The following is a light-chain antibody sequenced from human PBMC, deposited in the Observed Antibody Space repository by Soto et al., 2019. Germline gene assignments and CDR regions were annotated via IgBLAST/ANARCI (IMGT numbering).Light chain of an antibody. CDR3: QQVISYPPC. CDR1: QGISTF. CDR2: AAS. Sequence: DIQLTQSPSFLSASVGDRVTITCRASQGISTFLAWYQQRPGKAPKILIYAASTLQSGVPPRFSGSGSGTEFTLTISSLQPEDFATYYCQQVISYPPCFGPGTKVDIK. J-gene: IGKJ3*01. V-gene: IGKV1-9*01.